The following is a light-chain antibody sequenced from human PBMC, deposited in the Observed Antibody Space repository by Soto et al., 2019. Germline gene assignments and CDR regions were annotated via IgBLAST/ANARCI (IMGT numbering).Light chain of an antibody. J-gene: IGLJ2*01. CDR3: SSQTNSNTVV. CDR2: DVD. V-gene: IGLV2-14*03. CDR1: SSDIGGQNH. Sequence: QSALTQPASVSGSPGQSITISCTGSSSDIGGQNHVSWYQQYPGKAPKLMIYDVDNRPSGVSYRFSGSKSDTTASLTISGLQAEDEADYYCSSQTNSNTVVFGGGTKLTVL.